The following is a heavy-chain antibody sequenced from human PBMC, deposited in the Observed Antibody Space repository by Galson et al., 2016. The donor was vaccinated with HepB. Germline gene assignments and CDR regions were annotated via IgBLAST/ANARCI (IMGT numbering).Heavy chain of an antibody. Sequence: SVKVSCKASGGTFSSYAISWVRQAPGQGLEWMGGIIPVFGTANYAQKFQGRVTITADESTSTAYMELGSLRSEDTAVYYCARNKVKSEAEITRDYYYGMDVWGQGTAVTVSS. J-gene: IGHJ6*02. CDR3: ARNKVKSEAEITRDYYYGMDV. CDR1: GGTFSSYA. D-gene: IGHD6-13*01. CDR2: IIPVFGTA. V-gene: IGHV1-69*13.